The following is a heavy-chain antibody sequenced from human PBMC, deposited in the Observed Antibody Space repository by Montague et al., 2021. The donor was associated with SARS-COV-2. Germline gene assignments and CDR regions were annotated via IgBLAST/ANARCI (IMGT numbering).Heavy chain of an antibody. CDR1: GGSINNYF. CDR2: MHSTGST. Sequence: SETLSLTCSVSGGSINNYFWGWIRQSPGKGLEWVGYMHSTGSTAYNPSPKSRVIISVDTSKTQISLKLSSVSAADTALYYCARAVVGAKTATIESWGQGTLVTVSS. CDR3: ARAVVGAKTATIES. D-gene: IGHD2-15*01. V-gene: IGHV4-59*01. J-gene: IGHJ4*02.